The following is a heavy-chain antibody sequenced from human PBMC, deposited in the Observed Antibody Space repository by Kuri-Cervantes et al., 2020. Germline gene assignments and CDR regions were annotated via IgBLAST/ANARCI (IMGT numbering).Heavy chain of an antibody. CDR1: GFTFSSYS. J-gene: IGHJ5*02. CDR3: ARDLSAEYSYSNWFDL. D-gene: IGHD5-18*01. V-gene: IGHV3-21*01. Sequence: GESLKISCAASGFTFSSYSMNWVRQAPGKGLEWVSSISSSSSYIYYADSVKGRFTISRDNAKNSLYLQMNSLRAEDTAVYYCARDLSAEYSYSNWFDLWGQGTLVTVSS. CDR2: ISSSSSYI.